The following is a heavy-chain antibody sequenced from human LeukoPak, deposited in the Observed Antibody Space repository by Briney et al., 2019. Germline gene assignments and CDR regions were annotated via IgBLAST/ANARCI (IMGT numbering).Heavy chain of an antibody. CDR3: ARDQPAPIFY. CDR2: VYYSGST. CDR1: GAISSSSYY. D-gene: IGHD2-2*01. V-gene: IGHV4-39*07. J-gene: IGHJ4*02. Sequence: PSETLSLTCTVSGAISSSSYYWGWIRQPRGKGLEWIGSVYYSGSTYYNPSLTSRVTISVDTSNNQFSLKLSSVTAADTAVYYCARDQPAPIFYWGQGTLVTVSS.